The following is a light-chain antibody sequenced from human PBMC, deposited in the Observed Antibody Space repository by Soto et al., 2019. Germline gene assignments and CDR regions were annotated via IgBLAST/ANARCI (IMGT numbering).Light chain of an antibody. V-gene: IGKV3-15*01. Sequence: EIVLTQSPATLSVSPGGRATLSCRASQNVMYNLAWYQQKPGQAPRLLLYGASTRATDAPPRFRGSGSGTEFSLTISSLQSEDYATYFCQQYSSWPRTFGQGSRVEIK. CDR1: QNVMYN. CDR2: GAS. J-gene: IGKJ1*01. CDR3: QQYSSWPRT.